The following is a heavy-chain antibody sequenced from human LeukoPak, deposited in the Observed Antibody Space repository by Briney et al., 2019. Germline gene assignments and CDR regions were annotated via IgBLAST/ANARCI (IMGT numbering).Heavy chain of an antibody. D-gene: IGHD3-3*01. CDR1: GFTFSSYW. CDR2: IKQDGSEK. V-gene: IGHV3-7*01. Sequence: SGGSLRLSCAASGFTFSSYWMSWVRQAPGKGLEWMANIKQDGSEKYYVDSVKGRFTISRDNAKNSLYLQMNSLRAEDTAVYYCARDGIQNYDFWSGYYIDYWGQGTLVTVSS. CDR3: ARDGIQNYDFWSGYYIDY. J-gene: IGHJ4*02.